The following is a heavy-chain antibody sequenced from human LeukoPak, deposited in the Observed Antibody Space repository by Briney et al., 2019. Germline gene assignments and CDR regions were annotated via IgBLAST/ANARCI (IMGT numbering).Heavy chain of an antibody. CDR1: NGSITNYY. J-gene: IGHJ4*02. CDR2: ILYSGNT. V-gene: IGHV4-59*01. Sequence: SSETLSLTCTVSNGSITNYYWSWIRQSPEKGLEWIGFILYSGNTKYNPSLKSRVTISLETSKNQFSLTLNSVTTADTAVYYCVRAGSWVPVAGTFEFWGQGTLVTVSS. D-gene: IGHD1-14*01. CDR3: VRAGSWVPVAGTFEF.